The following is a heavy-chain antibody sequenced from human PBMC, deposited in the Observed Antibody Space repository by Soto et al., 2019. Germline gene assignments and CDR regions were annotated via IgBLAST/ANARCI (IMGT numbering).Heavy chain of an antibody. V-gene: IGHV3-23*01. D-gene: IGHD3-10*01. Sequence: EVQLLESGGGLAQPGGSLRLSCAASAFTFSSYAMSWVRQAPGKGLEWVSAVSGSGDSTYYADSVKGRFTISRDNSKNSLYLQMNGLRAEDTAVDYCAKGRASACPRCTQDYWGQGTLVTVSS. J-gene: IGHJ4*02. CDR2: VSGSGDST. CDR3: AKGRASACPRCTQDY. CDR1: AFTFSSYA.